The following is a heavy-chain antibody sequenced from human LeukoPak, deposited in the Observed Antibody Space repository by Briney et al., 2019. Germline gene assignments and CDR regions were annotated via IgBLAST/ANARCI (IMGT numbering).Heavy chain of an antibody. J-gene: IGHJ4*02. D-gene: IGHD2-2*01. CDR2: VYYSGNT. V-gene: IGHV4-59*01. CDR3: ARGRYQLDY. Sequence: SETLSLTCTVSGGSYYWSWIRQPPGKGLEWIGFVYYSGNTNYNPSLKSRVTISLDTSKNQFSLKLRSVTTADTAVYYCARGRYQLDYWGQGTLVAVSS. CDR1: GGSYY.